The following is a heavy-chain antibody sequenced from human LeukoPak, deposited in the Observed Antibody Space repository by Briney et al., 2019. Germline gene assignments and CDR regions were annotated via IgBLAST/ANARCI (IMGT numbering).Heavy chain of an antibody. D-gene: IGHD3-22*01. CDR1: GFTFSSYW. V-gene: IGHV3-74*01. Sequence: GGSLRLSCAASGFTFSSYWMHWIRQAPGKGLVWVSRINTDGSSTSYADSVKGRFTISRDNAKNTLYLQMNSLRAEDTAVYYCATYYYDTRGYFYDAFDIWGQGTMVTASS. CDR2: INTDGSST. CDR3: ATYYYDTRGYFYDAFDI. J-gene: IGHJ3*02.